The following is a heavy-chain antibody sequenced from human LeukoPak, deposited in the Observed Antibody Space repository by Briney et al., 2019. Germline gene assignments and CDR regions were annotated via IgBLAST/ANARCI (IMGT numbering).Heavy chain of an antibody. CDR1: GGSVSSYY. CDR3: ARAPHFSGSYYEDF. D-gene: IGHD1-26*01. V-gene: IGHV4-4*07. J-gene: IGHJ4*02. CDR2: ISANGST. Sequence: SETLSLTCTVSGGSVSSYYWNWIRQPAGKGLEWIGRISANGSTNYNPSLKSRVTMSVDTSKNQFFLKVNSVTAADTAIYYCARAPHFSGSYYEDFWGQGTLVTVSS.